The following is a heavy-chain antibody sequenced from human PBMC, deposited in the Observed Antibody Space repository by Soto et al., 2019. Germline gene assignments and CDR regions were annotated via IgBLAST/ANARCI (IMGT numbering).Heavy chain of an antibody. Sequence: PSETLCLTCTVSGGSISSGGYYWSWISQHPGKGLEWIGYIYYSGSTYYNPSLKSRVTISVDTSKNQFSLKLSSVTAADTAVYYCARDKAGAIFGVADYYYYGMDVWGQGTTVTVSS. CDR1: GGSISSGGYY. V-gene: IGHV4-31*03. D-gene: IGHD3-3*01. J-gene: IGHJ6*02. CDR2: IYYSGST. CDR3: ARDKAGAIFGVADYYYYGMDV.